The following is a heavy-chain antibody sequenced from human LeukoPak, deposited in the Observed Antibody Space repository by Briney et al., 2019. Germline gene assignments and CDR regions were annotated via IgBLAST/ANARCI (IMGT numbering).Heavy chain of an antibody. J-gene: IGHJ4*02. CDR1: GGSFSSYY. D-gene: IGHD5-24*01. V-gene: IGHV4-34*01. CDR3: ARDLVRDGYPGAVDY. CDR2: INHSGST. Sequence: PSETLSLTCAVYGGSFSSYYWSWIRQPPGKGLEWIGEINHSGSTNYNPSLKSRVTISVDTSKNQFSLKLSSVTAADTAVYYCARDLVRDGYPGAVDYWGQGTLVTVSS.